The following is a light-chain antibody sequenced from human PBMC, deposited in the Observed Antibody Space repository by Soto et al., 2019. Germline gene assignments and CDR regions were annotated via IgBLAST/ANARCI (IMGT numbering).Light chain of an antibody. CDR3: QQYGSLSWT. J-gene: IGKJ1*01. CDR2: GAS. CDR1: QSVSSNY. V-gene: IGKV3-20*01. Sequence: EIVLTQSPGTLSLSPGERVTLSCRASQSVSSNYLAWYQQKRGQALRIIIFGASGRATGIPDRFSGSGSGTDFTLTISRLEPEDFAVYYCQQYGSLSWTFGQGTKVDIK.